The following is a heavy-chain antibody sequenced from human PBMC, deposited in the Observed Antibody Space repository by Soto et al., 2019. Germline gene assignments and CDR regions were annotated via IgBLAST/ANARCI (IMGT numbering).Heavy chain of an antibody. V-gene: IGHV3-7*01. CDR3: ARRGGYCSSTSCYAGYYYYYLDF. Sequence: PGGSLRLSCAASGFTFSSYWMSWVRQAPGKGLEWVANIKQDGSEKYYVDSVKGRFTISRDNAKNSLYLQMNSLRAEDTAVYYCARRGGYCSSTSCYAGYYYYYLDFWGKRTTVTVSS. CDR1: GFTFSSYW. CDR2: IKQDGSEK. D-gene: IGHD2-2*01. J-gene: IGHJ6*03.